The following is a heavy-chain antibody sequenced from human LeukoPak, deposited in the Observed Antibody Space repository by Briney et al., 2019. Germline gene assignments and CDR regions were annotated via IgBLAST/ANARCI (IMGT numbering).Heavy chain of an antibody. V-gene: IGHV4-39*01. CDR2: ISYSGDT. D-gene: IGHD2-15*01. J-gene: IGHJ3*02. Sequence: SETLSLTCTVSGGSIISSDYHWGWVRQPPGKGLEWIGTISYSGDTDYNPSLRSRVTISVDTSNNQFSLRLGSVTAADTAVYHCARHCCSGPAKRVFDIWGQGTMVTVSS. CDR1: GGSIISSDYH. CDR3: ARHCCSGPAKRVFDI.